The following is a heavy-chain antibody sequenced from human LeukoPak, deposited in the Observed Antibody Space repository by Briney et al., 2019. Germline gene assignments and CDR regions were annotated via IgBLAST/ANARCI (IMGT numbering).Heavy chain of an antibody. V-gene: IGHV3-43D*03. Sequence: PGGSLRLSCAASGFTFDDYAMHWVRQAPGKGLEWVSLISWDGGSTYYADSVKGRFTISRDNSKNSPYLQMNSLRAEDTALYYCAKAPVGQNYFDYWGQGTLVTVSS. CDR2: ISWDGGST. CDR3: AKAPVGQNYFDY. J-gene: IGHJ4*02. CDR1: GFTFDDYA.